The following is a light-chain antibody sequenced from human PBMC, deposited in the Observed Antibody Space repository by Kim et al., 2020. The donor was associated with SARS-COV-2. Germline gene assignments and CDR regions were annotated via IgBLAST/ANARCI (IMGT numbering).Light chain of an antibody. V-gene: IGKV3-15*01. CDR2: SAS. Sequence: EIVMTQSPATLSVSPGERVTLSCRASQSVSSNLAWYQQKPGQAPRLLIYSASTRATGIPARFSGSGSGTEFTLTISSLQSEDFAVYYCQQYNNWPLTFGGGTKLEI. J-gene: IGKJ4*01. CDR3: QQYNNWPLT. CDR1: QSVSSN.